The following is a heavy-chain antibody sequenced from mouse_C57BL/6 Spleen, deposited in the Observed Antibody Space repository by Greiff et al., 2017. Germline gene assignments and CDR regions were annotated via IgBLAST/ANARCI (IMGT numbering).Heavy chain of an antibody. Sequence: PLQQSGAELARPGASVKLSCKASGYTFTSYGISWVKQRTGQGLEWIGEIYPRSGNTYYNEKFEGKATLTADKSSSTAYMELRSLTSEDSAVYFCARGTAQALFAYWGQGTLVTVSA. CDR3: ARGTAQALFAY. CDR2: IYPRSGNT. V-gene: IGHV1-81*01. J-gene: IGHJ3*01. CDR1: GYTFTSYG. D-gene: IGHD3-2*02.